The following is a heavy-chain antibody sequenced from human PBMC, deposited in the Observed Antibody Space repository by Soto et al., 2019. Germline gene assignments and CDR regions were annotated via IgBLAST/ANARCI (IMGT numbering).Heavy chain of an antibody. D-gene: IGHD2-21*01. J-gene: IGHJ4*02. CDR2: INHSGST. V-gene: IGHV4-39*07. CDR3: ARDKIPGLFAY. Sequence: SETLSLTCIVSGGSISSSTDCWGWIRQSPGKGLEWIGEINHSGSTNYNPSLKSRVTISVDTSKNQFSLKLTSVTAADTAVYYCARDKIPGLFAYWGQRSLVTVSS. CDR1: GGSISSSTDC.